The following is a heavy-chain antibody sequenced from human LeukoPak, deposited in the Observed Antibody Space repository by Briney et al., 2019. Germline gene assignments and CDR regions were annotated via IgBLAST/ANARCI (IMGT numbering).Heavy chain of an antibody. D-gene: IGHD4-11*01. CDR1: GYTFTSYA. Sequence: ASVKVSCKASGYTFTSYAMNWVRQAPGQGLEWMGWINTNTGNPAYAQGFTGRFVFSLDTSVSTAYLQISSLKAEDTAVYYCARVLGDYSQKKNWFDPWGQGTLVTVSS. CDR3: ARVLGDYSQKKNWFDP. J-gene: IGHJ5*02. V-gene: IGHV7-4-1*02. CDR2: INTNTGNP.